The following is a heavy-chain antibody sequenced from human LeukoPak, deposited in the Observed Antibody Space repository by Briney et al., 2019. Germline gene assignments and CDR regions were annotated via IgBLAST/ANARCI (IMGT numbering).Heavy chain of an antibody. CDR3: AKDRLESYGSARYYFDS. Sequence: GESLKISCKGSGYSFTSYWIGWVRQAPGKGLEWVSGSSGIGGRTYYADSVKGRFSISRDNSKDTLYLQMNSLRTEDTAVYYCAKDRLESYGSARYYFDSWGQGSLVTVSS. D-gene: IGHD5-18*01. V-gene: IGHV3-23*01. CDR1: GYSFTSYW. J-gene: IGHJ4*02. CDR2: SSGIGGRT.